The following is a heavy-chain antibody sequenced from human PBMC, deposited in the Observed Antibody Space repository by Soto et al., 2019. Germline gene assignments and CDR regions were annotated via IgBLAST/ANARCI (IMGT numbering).Heavy chain of an antibody. J-gene: IGHJ4*02. CDR2: SNADGRTT. CDR3: AIDFTTAETPGDDFDY. D-gene: IGHD4-17*01. Sequence: EVQLVESGGGLVQPGGSLRLSCAVSGFTFGNYWMHWVRQPPGRGLMWVARSNADGRTTSYADSVEGRFTISRDNAKHTLSLEMHSLRAEDTAIKYCAIDFTTAETPGDDFDYWGEGTVVTVSS. V-gene: IGHV3-74*01. CDR1: GFTFGNYW.